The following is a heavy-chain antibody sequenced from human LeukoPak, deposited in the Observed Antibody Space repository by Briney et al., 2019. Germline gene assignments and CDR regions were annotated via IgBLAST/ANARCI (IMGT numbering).Heavy chain of an antibody. CDR2: IYYSGST. CDR3: ARELQDVFDI. J-gene: IGHJ3*02. CDR1: GGPISGYY. D-gene: IGHD4-11*01. Sequence: SETLSLTCTVSGGPISGYYWSWIRQPPGKGLEWIGWIYYSGSTNYNPSLKSRVTISVDTSKNQFSLKLSSVTAADTAFYYCARELQDVFDIWGQGTMVTVSS. V-gene: IGHV4-59*01.